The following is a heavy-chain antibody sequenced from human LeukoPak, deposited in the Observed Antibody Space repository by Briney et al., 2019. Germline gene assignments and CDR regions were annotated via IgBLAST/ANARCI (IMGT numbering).Heavy chain of an antibody. CDR2: IYHSGRT. D-gene: IGHD4-23*01. CDR3: ARGGGNGGGWVGHIYYMDV. J-gene: IGHJ6*03. Sequence: SETLSLTCTVSGYPISNGYYWGWMRQPPGKGLEWIGSIYHSGRTHYNPSLKSRVIISVDTSKNYFSLKLSSVTAADTAMYYCARGGGNGGGWVGHIYYMDVWGKGTTVTVSS. V-gene: IGHV4-38-2*02. CDR1: GYPISNGYY.